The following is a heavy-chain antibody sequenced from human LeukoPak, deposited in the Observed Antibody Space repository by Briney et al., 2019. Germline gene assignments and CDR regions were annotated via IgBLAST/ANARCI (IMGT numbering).Heavy chain of an antibody. Sequence: ASVKVSCKASGGTFSSYAISWVRQAPGQGLEWMGWMNPNSGNTGYAQKFQGRVTMTRNTSISTAYMELSSLRSEDTAVYYCARVSRIAAAGRVGYYFDYWGQGTLVTVSS. D-gene: IGHD6-13*01. V-gene: IGHV1-8*02. CDR3: ARVSRIAAAGRVGYYFDY. J-gene: IGHJ4*02. CDR1: GGTFSSYA. CDR2: MNPNSGNT.